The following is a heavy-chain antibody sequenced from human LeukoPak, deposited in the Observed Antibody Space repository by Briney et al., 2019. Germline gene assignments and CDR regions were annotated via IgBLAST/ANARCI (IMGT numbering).Heavy chain of an antibody. J-gene: IGHJ4*02. Sequence: GGSLRLSCAASGFTFSSYSMNWVRQAPGKGLEWVAFIRPDGDNKYYADSVKGRFTISRDNSKNTLYLQMNSLRAEDTAVYYCARDSARFIAARFDYWGQGTLVTVSS. CDR1: GFTFSSYS. CDR2: IRPDGDNK. D-gene: IGHD6-6*01. V-gene: IGHV3-30*02. CDR3: ARDSARFIAARFDY.